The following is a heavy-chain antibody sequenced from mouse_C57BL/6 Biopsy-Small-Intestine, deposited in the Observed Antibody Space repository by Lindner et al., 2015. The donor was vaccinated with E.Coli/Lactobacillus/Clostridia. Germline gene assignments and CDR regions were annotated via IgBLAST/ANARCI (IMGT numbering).Heavy chain of an antibody. CDR2: IRSGSSTI. CDR3: VRNSKYWYFDV. J-gene: IGHJ1*03. V-gene: IGHV5-17*01. CDR1: GFTFSDYG. Sequence: VQLQESGGGLVKPGGSLKLSCAASGFTFSDYGMHWVRQAPEKGLEWVAYIRSGSSTIYYADTLKGRFTISRDNAKNTLFLQMTSLRSEDTAMYYCVRNSKYWYFDVWGTGTTVTVSS. D-gene: IGHD2-5*01.